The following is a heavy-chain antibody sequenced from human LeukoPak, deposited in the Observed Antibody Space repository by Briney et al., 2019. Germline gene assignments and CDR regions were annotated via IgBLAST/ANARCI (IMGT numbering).Heavy chain of an antibody. Sequence: SETLSLTCTVSGGSISSGGYYWSWIRQRPGKGLEWIGYIYYSGSTYYNPSLKSRVTISVDTSKNQFSLKLSSVTAADTAVYYCAREVYGGPLFDYWGQGTLVTVSS. V-gene: IGHV4-31*03. D-gene: IGHD4-23*01. CDR2: IYYSGST. CDR1: GGSISSGGYY. CDR3: AREVYGGPLFDY. J-gene: IGHJ4*02.